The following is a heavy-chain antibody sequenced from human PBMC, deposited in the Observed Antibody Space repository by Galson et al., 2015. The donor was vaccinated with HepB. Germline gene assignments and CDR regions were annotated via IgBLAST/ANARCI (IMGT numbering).Heavy chain of an antibody. V-gene: IGHV3-30*02. J-gene: IGHJ4*02. Sequence: SLRLSCAASGFTFSSYGMHWVRQAPGKGLEWVAFIRYDGSNKYYADSVKGRFTISRDNSKNTLYLQMNSLRAEDTAVYYCAKDSLRYCSGGSCLTYFDYWGQGTLVTVSS. D-gene: IGHD2-15*01. CDR3: AKDSLRYCSGGSCLTYFDY. CDR2: IRYDGSNK. CDR1: GFTFSSYG.